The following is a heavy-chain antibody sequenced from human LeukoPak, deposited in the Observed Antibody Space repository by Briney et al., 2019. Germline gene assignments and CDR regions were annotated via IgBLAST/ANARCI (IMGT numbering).Heavy chain of an antibody. D-gene: IGHD6-13*01. CDR3: ARAAFRAAAPVDY. V-gene: IGHV4-59*01. CDR2: IYYSGST. CDR1: GGSISSYY. Sequence: PSETLSLTCTVSGGSISSYYWSWIRQPPGKGLEWIGYIYYSGSTNYNPSLKSRVTISVDTSKNQFSLKLSSVTAADTAVYYCARAAFRAAAPVDYWGQGTLVTVSS. J-gene: IGHJ4*02.